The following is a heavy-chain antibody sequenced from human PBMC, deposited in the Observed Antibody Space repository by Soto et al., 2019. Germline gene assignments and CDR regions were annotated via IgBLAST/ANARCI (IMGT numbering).Heavy chain of an antibody. CDR1: GGSISSGDYY. V-gene: IGHV4-30-4*01. Sequence: PSETLSLTCTVSGGSISSGDYYWSWIRQPPGKGLEWIGYIYYSGSTYYNPSLKSRVTISVDTSKNQFSLKLSSVTAADTAVYYCARLVVPAANIDYWGQGTLVTVSS. CDR2: IYYSGST. CDR3: ARLVVPAANIDY. D-gene: IGHD2-2*01. J-gene: IGHJ4*02.